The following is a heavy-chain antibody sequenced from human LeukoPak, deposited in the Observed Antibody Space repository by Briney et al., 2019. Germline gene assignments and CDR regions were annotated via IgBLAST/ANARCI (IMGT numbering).Heavy chain of an antibody. Sequence: SETLSLTCTVSGGSISSSSYYWGWIRQPPGKGLEWIGSIYYSGSTYYNPSLKSRVTILVDTSKNHFSLKLSSVTAADTAVYFCARHLDDSNDWYPLWYFDLWGRGTLVTVSS. V-gene: IGHV4-39*01. CDR3: ARHLDDSNDWYPLWYFDL. J-gene: IGHJ2*01. CDR2: IYYSGST. D-gene: IGHD6-13*01. CDR1: GGSISSSSYY.